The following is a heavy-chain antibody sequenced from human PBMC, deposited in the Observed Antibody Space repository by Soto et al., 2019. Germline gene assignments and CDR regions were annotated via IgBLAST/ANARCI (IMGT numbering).Heavy chain of an antibody. CDR1: GFTFSNAW. Sequence: GGSLRLSCAASGFTFSNAWMSWVRQAPGKGLEWVGRIKSKTDGGTTDYAAPVKGRFTISRDDSKNTLYLQMNSLKTEDTAVYYCTTVRSLISGSWYFDYWGQGTLVTVSS. CDR3: TTVRSLISGSWYFDY. J-gene: IGHJ4*02. D-gene: IGHD3-10*01. V-gene: IGHV3-15*01. CDR2: IKSKTDGGTT.